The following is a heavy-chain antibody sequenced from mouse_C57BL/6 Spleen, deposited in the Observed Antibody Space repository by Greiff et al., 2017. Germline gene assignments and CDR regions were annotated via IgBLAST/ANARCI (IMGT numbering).Heavy chain of an antibody. CDR2: IDPSDSYT. CDR3: ARWGGNYGGMDY. V-gene: IGHV1-69*01. CDR1: GYTFTSYW. D-gene: IGHD2-1*01. Sequence: QVQLQQPGAELVMPGASVKLSCKASGYTFTSYWMHWVKQRPGQGLEWIGEIDPSDSYTNYNQKLKGKSTLTVDKSSSTAYMQLSSLTSEDSAVYYCARWGGNYGGMDYWGQGTSVTVSS. J-gene: IGHJ4*01.